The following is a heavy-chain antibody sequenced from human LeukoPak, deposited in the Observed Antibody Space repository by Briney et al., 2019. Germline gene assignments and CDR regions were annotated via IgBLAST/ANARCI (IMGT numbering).Heavy chain of an antibody. J-gene: IGHJ3*02. CDR2: IYYSGST. CDR1: GGSISSYY. D-gene: IGHD5-24*01. V-gene: IGHV4-59*01. CDR3: ARGGDGYNLGAFDI. Sequence: SETLSLTCTVFGGSISSYYWSWIRQPPGKGLEWIGYIYYSGSTNYNPSLKSRVTISVDTSKNQFSLKLSSVTAADTAVYYCARGGDGYNLGAFDIWGQGTMVTVSS.